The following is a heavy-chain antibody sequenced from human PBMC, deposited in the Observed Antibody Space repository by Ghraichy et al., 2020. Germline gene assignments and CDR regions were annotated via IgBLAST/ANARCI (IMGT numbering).Heavy chain of an antibody. D-gene: IGHD2-2*01. Sequence: GESLNISCAASGFTFSSYAMSWVRQAPGKGLEWVSAINGSGGSTYYADSVKGRFTISRDNSKNTLYLQMNSLRAEDTAVYYCASMLHARCSWASCPYIAPPWFDPWGQGTLVTVSS. CDR2: INGSGGST. CDR3: ASMLHARCSWASCPYIAPPWFDP. V-gene: IGHV3-23*01. J-gene: IGHJ5*02. CDR1: GFTFSSYA.